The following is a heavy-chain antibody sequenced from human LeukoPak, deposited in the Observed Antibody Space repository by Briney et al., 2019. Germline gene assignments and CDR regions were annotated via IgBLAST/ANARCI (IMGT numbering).Heavy chain of an antibody. D-gene: IGHD3-22*01. Sequence: GGSLRLSCAASGFTFSSYAMSWVRQAPGKGLEWVSAISGSGGSTYYADSVKGRFTISRDNSKNTLYLQMNSLRAEDTALYHCVRVLSGSWDWFDPWGQGTLVTVSS. CDR3: VRVLSGSWDWFDP. J-gene: IGHJ5*02. CDR1: GFTFSSYA. V-gene: IGHV3-23*01. CDR2: ISGSGGST.